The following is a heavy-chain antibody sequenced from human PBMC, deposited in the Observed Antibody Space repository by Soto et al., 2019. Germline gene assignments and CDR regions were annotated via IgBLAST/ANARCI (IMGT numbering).Heavy chain of an antibody. CDR2: IWYDGSNK. Sequence: QVQLVESGGGVVQPGRSLRLSCAASGFTFSSYGMHWVRQAPGKGLEWVAVIWYDGSNKYYADSVKGRFTISRDNSKNTLYLQMTSLRAEDTAEYYCARDQSLPHYAIYYYYGMDVWGQGTTVTVSS. V-gene: IGHV3-33*01. CDR1: GFTFSSYG. CDR3: ARDQSLPHYAIYYYYGMDV. D-gene: IGHD2-2*01. J-gene: IGHJ6*02.